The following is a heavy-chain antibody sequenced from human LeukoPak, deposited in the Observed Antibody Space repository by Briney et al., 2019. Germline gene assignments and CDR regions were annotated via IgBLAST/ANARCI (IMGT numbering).Heavy chain of an antibody. Sequence: PGGSLRLSCATSGYSFSGSAIHWVRQVSGEGLEWIGRIRNKANNYATVYSASVRGRFIISRDDSHNTAYLQMYSLKTEDTAMYYCTRHAAGGDTGGYPSDYWGQGTLVTVSS. J-gene: IGHJ4*02. CDR2: IRNKANNYAT. V-gene: IGHV3-73*01. CDR1: GYSFSGSA. D-gene: IGHD2-8*02. CDR3: TRHAAGGDTGGYPSDY.